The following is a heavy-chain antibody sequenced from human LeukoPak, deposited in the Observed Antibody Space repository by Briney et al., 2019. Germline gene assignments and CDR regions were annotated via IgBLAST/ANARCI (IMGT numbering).Heavy chain of an antibody. CDR1: GGSISSYY. CDR2: IYYSGST. CDR3: ARSLRSDYYYDSSGGDAFDI. J-gene: IGHJ3*02. V-gene: IGHV4-59*08. D-gene: IGHD3-22*01. Sequence: SETLSLTCTVSGGSISSYYWSWIRQPPGKGPEWIGYIYYSGSTNYNPSLKSRVTISVDTSKNQFSLKLSSVTAADTAVYYCARSLRSDYYYDSSGGDAFDIWGQGTMVTVSS.